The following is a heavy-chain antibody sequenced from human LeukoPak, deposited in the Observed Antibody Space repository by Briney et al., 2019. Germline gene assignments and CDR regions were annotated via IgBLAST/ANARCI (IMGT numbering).Heavy chain of an antibody. D-gene: IGHD6-13*01. CDR1: GGSISSGEYS. CDR2: IYHSGRT. V-gene: IGHV4-30-2*01. CDR3: ARDLRLGSSSSH. J-gene: IGHJ4*02. Sequence: PSETLSLTCAVSGGSISSGEYSWSWIRQPPGKGLEWIGYIYHSGRTYYNPSLKSRVTMSVDMSNNEFSLNLSSMTAADTAVYYCARDLRLGSSSSHWGQGTLVTVSS.